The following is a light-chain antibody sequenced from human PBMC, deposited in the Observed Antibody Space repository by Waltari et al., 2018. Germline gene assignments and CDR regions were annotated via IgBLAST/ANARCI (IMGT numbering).Light chain of an antibody. Sequence: EIVMTQSPATLSVSPGKRATLSCRASQSIAGNLAWYQQKPGQPPRLLIYGASTRATGFPARFSGSGSGTEFTLTISSLQSEDFAVYYCEQYSNWPGTFGQGTKLEIK. CDR3: EQYSNWPGT. J-gene: IGKJ2*02. CDR1: QSIAGN. V-gene: IGKV3-15*01. CDR2: GAS.